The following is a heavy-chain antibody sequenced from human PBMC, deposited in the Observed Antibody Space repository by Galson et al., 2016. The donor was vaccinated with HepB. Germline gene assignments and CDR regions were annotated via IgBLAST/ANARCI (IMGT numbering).Heavy chain of an antibody. J-gene: IGHJ6*01. D-gene: IGHD6-13*01. V-gene: IGHV3-11*01. CDR3: AKVLPYSAGHGMDV. Sequence: SLRLSCAASGFTFSDYYMSWIRQAPGKGLEWVSYISNSGDSIYYADSVKGRFTISRDNAKNSLYLQMNSLRAEDTAVYYCAKVLPYSAGHGMDVRGQGTTVTVSS. CDR2: ISNSGDSI. CDR1: GFTFSDYY.